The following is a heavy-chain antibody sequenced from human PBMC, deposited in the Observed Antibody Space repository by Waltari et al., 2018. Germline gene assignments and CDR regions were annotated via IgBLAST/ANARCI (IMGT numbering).Heavy chain of an antibody. J-gene: IGHJ4*02. D-gene: IGHD6-19*01. Sequence: QVLLQESGPGLVKPSETLSLTCSVSGVPNNSYYWTWIRQPAGKGLEWIGRVYTSGSFTSNPSVEGRVIMSVDMSSNQVSLKLTSVTAADTAVYFCATGTGSGWYGDYFDYWGQGILVTVSS. CDR3: ATGTGSGWYGDYFDY. CDR2: VYTSGSF. V-gene: IGHV4-4*07. CDR1: GVPNNSYY.